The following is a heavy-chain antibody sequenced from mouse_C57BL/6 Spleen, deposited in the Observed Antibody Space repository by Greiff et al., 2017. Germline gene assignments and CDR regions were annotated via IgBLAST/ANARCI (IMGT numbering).Heavy chain of an antibody. CDR3: ARENYPYFDY. D-gene: IGHD2-1*01. CDR1: GFTFSDYY. CDR2: INYDGSST. V-gene: IGHV5-16*01. Sequence: EVKLVESEGGLVQPGSSMKLSCTASGFTFSDYYMAWVRQVPEKGLEWVANINYDGSSTYYLDSLKSRFIISRDNAKNILYLQMSSLKSEDTATYYCARENYPYFDYWGQGTTLTVSS. J-gene: IGHJ2*01.